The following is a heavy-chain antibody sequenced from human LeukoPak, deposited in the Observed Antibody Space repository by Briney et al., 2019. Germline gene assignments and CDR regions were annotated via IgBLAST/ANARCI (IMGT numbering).Heavy chain of an antibody. CDR2: ISGSGGST. CDR3: AKDLLEMATHAGYYFDY. J-gene: IGHJ4*02. D-gene: IGHD5-24*01. CDR1: GFTFSSYA. V-gene: IGHV3-23*01. Sequence: GGSPRLSCAASGFTFSSYAMSWVRQAPGKGLEWVSAISGSGGSTYYADSVKGRFTISRDNSKNTLYLQMNSLRAEDTAVYYCAKDLLEMATHAGYYFDYWGQGTLVTVSS.